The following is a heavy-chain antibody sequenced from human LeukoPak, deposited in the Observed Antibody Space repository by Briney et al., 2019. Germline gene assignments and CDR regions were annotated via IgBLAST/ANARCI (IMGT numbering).Heavy chain of an antibody. J-gene: IGHJ4*02. CDR3: TRVVLVGTTYSYFDY. Sequence: GGSLRLSCAASGFTVSSNYMSWVRQAPGKGLEWVSVIYSGGSTYYSDSVKGRFTISRDDSKKSLYLQMNSLKAEDTAVYYCTRVVLVGTTYSYFDYWGQGTLVTVSS. CDR2: IYSGGST. CDR1: GFTVSSNY. V-gene: IGHV3-66*01. D-gene: IGHD1-26*01.